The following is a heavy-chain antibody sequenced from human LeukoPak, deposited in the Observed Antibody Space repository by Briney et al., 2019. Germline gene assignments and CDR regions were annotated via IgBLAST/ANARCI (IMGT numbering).Heavy chain of an antibody. Sequence: SETLSLTCTVSGGSISSYYWSWIRQPPGKGLEWIGNIYYRGSTNYNPSLKSRVTISVDTSKNQISLKLSSVTAADTAVYYCARGEYCSGGSCYWFDPWGQGTLVTVSS. V-gene: IGHV4-59*01. CDR1: GGSISSYY. D-gene: IGHD2-15*01. CDR2: IYYRGST. CDR3: ARGEYCSGGSCYWFDP. J-gene: IGHJ5*02.